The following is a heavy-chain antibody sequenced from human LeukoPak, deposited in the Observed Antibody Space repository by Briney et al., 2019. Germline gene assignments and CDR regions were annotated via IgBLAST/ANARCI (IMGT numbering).Heavy chain of an antibody. CDR3: ARRYGSGIDY. CDR2: INHSGST. D-gene: IGHD3-10*01. J-gene: IGHJ4*02. Sequence: SETLSLTCAVYGGSFSGYYWSWIRQPPGKGLEWIGEINHSGSTNYNPSLKSRVTISVDTSKNQFSLKLSSVTAADTAVYYCARRYGSGIDYWGQGTLVTVSS. CDR1: GGSFSGYY. V-gene: IGHV4-34*01.